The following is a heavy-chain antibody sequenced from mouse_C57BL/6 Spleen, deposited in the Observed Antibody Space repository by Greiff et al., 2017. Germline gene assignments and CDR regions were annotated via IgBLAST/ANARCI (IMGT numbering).Heavy chain of an antibody. J-gene: IGHJ4*01. CDR3: ARPDAMDY. V-gene: IGHV1-82*01. Sequence: VQLQQSGPELVKPGASVKISCKASGYAFSSSWMNWVKQRPGKGLEWIGRIYPGDGDTNYNGKFKGKATLTADKSSSTAYMQLSSLTSEDSAVYFGARPDAMDYWGQGTSVTVSS. CDR1: GYAFSSSW. CDR2: IYPGDGDT.